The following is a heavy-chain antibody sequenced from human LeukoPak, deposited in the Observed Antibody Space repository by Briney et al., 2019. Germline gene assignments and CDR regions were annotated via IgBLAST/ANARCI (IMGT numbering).Heavy chain of an antibody. CDR3: ASYRVSHGMDV. J-gene: IGHJ6*02. V-gene: IGHV3-7*01. CDR1: GFTFSTYW. D-gene: IGHD1-26*01. Sequence: GGSLRLSCAASGFTFSTYWMAWVRQAPGKGLEWVANIKGDGSEKYHGDSVTGRFTISRDNAKNSLYLQMNRLRAEDTAIYYCASYRVSHGMDVWGQGTTVTVSS. CDR2: IKGDGSEK.